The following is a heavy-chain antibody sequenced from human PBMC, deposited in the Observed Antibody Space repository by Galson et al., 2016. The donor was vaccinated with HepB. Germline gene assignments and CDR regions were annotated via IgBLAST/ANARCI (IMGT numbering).Heavy chain of an antibody. D-gene: IGHD3-22*01. CDR1: EFTFNSYS. V-gene: IGHV3-48*01. Sequence: SLRLSCAASEFTFNSYSMNWVRQAPGKGLEWVSYISSSSSTIYYANSVMGRFTIPRDNAKNSLYLQMNSLRAENTVVYYGARCRVDYYASNDYDSPYRYWHIDLWGRGTLVTISA. CDR2: ISSSSSTI. J-gene: IGHJ2*01. CDR3: ARCRVDYYASNDYDSPYRYWHIDL.